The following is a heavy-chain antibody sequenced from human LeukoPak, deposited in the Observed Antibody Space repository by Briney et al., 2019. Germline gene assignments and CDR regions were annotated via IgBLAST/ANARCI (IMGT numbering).Heavy chain of an antibody. CDR1: GGSISSYY. CDR3: AGDASSGDRRGYYYYGMDV. V-gene: IGHV4-59*01. D-gene: IGHD7-27*01. CDR2: IYYSGST. J-gene: IGHJ6*02. Sequence: SETLSLTCTVSGGSISSYYWSWIRQPPGKGLEWIGYIYYSGSTNYNPSLKSRVTISVDTSKNQFSLKLSSVTAADTAVYYCAGDASSGDRRGYYYYGMDVWGQGTTVTVSS.